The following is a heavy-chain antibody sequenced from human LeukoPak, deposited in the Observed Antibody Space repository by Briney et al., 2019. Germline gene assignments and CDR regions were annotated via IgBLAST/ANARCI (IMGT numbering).Heavy chain of an antibody. CDR3: ASSYFYDGNRYFDY. D-gene: IGHD3-22*01. Sequence: PSETLSLTCYVSGGSITCYYWNWIRQPPGKGLEWIGYIYYTGSTNFNPSLKSRLTISLDTSKKQFSLKLSSVTAADTAIYYCASSYFYDGNRYFDYWGQGALVTVSS. CDR2: IYYTGST. V-gene: IGHV4-59*08. CDR1: GGSITCYY. J-gene: IGHJ4*02.